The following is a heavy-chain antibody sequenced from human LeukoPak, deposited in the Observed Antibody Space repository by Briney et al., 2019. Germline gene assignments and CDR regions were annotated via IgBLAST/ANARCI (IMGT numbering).Heavy chain of an antibody. Sequence: PGRSLRLSCAASGFTFSSYSMNWVRQAPGKGLEWVSSISSSSSYIYYADSVKGRFTISRDNAKNSLYLQMNSLRAEDTAVYYCARDPRGSGWFDYWGQGTLVTVSS. D-gene: IGHD6-19*01. CDR3: ARDPRGSGWFDY. CDR1: GFTFSSYS. V-gene: IGHV3-21*01. CDR2: ISSSSSYI. J-gene: IGHJ4*02.